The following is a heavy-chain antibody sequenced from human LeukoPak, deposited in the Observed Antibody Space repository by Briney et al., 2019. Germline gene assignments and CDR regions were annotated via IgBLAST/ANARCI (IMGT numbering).Heavy chain of an antibody. V-gene: IGHV3-30*02. CDR1: GFTFNNYG. CDR3: AKGKYYMDV. Sequence: GGSLRLSCAASGFTFNNYGMHWVRQAPGKGLQWVAFLRYDGSDKDYADSVKGRFTISRDSPKNTLYLQMDSLRAEDTAVYYCAKGKYYMDVWGKGTTVTVSS. CDR2: LRYDGSDK. J-gene: IGHJ6*03.